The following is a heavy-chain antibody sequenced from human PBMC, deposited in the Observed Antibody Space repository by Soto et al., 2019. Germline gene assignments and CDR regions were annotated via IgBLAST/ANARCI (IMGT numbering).Heavy chain of an antibody. CDR2: IIPIFGTA. CDR3: ASQWVGGDIVVLVAAPTYYYYGMDV. V-gene: IGHV1-69*01. D-gene: IGHD2-15*01. J-gene: IGHJ6*02. CDR1: GGTFSSYA. Sequence: QVQLVQSGAEVKKPGSSVKVSCKASGGTFSSYAISWVRQAPGQGLEWMGGIIPIFGTANYAQKFQGRVTSTADESTSTAYVELSSLRSEDTAVYYCASQWVGGDIVVLVAAPTYYYYGMDVWGQGTTVTVSS.